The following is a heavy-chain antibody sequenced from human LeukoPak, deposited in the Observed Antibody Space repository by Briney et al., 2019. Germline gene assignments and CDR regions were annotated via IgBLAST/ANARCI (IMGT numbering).Heavy chain of an antibody. Sequence: SVKVSCKASGGIFSSYAISWVRQAPGQGLEWMGGIVPIFGTTNYAQKFQGRVTMTRNTSISTAYMELSSLRSEDTAVYYCARGVKWELLLPDYWGQGTLITVSS. CDR1: GGIFSSYA. CDR2: IVPIFGTT. D-gene: IGHD1-26*01. CDR3: ARGVKWELLLPDY. J-gene: IGHJ4*02. V-gene: IGHV1-69*05.